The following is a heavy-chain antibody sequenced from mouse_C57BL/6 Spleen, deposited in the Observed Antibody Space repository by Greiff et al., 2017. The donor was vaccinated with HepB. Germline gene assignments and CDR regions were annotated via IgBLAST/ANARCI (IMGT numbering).Heavy chain of an antibody. Sequence: VQLQQSGPVLVKPGASVKMSCKASGYTFTDYYMNWVKQSHGKSLEWIGVINPYNGGTSYNQKFKGKATLTVDKSSSTAYMELNSLTSEDSAVYYCARGGYYDYDPSWFAYWGQGTLVTVSA. CDR2: INPYNGGT. CDR1: GYTFTDYY. V-gene: IGHV1-19*01. J-gene: IGHJ3*01. CDR3: ARGGYYDYDPSWFAY. D-gene: IGHD2-4*01.